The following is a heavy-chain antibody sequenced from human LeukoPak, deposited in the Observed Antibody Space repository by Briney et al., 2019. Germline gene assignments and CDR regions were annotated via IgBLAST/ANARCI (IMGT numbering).Heavy chain of an antibody. V-gene: IGHV3-23*01. CDR3: AKGPWIQLVPLDY. J-gene: IGHJ4*02. CDR1: GFTFNTYA. CDR2: ISGSGGST. Sequence: AGGSLRLSCAASGFTFNTYAMTWVRQAPGKGLEWVSGISGSGGSTYYADSVKGRFTISRDNSKNTLYLQMNSLRAEDTAVYYCAKGPWIQLVPLDYWGQGTLVTVSS. D-gene: IGHD5-18*01.